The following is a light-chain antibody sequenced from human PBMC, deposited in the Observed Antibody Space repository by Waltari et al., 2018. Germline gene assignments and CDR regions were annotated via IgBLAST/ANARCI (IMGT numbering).Light chain of an antibody. CDR1: TSDVGGYNY. Sequence: QSALTQPPSASGSPGQSVTISCPGTTSDVGGYNYVSWYQQHPGKAPKLIISEVTKRPSGVPDRFSGSKSGNTASLTVSVLQAEDEADYYCSSYAHSNTVVFGGGTRLTVL. CDR3: SSYAHSNTVV. V-gene: IGLV2-8*01. J-gene: IGLJ2*01. CDR2: EVT.